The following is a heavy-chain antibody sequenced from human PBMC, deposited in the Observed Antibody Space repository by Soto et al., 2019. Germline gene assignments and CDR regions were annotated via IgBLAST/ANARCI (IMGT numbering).Heavy chain of an antibody. D-gene: IGHD5-18*01. CDR1: GGSISSGDYY. CDR2: IFYTGKT. Sequence: SETLSLTCSASGGSISSGDYYWNWIRQSPGKGLEWIGSIFYTGKTHYNPSLKSRLTISVDASKNEFSLRLSSVTAADTALYYCARTEDGYNTNFEYWGQGALVTVSS. V-gene: IGHV4-30-4*01. J-gene: IGHJ4*02. CDR3: ARTEDGYNTNFEY.